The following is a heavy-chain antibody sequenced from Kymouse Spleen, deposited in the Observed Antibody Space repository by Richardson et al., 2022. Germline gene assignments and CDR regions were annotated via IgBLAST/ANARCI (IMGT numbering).Heavy chain of an antibody. J-gene: IGHJ6*02. CDR3: ARDRSIAARNYYYGMDV. CDR1: GGSISSGGYY. Sequence: QVQLQESGPGLVKPSQTLSLTCTVSGGSISSGGYYWSWIRQHPGKGLEWIGYIYYSGSTYYNPSLKSRVTISVDTSKNQFSLKLSSVTAADTAVYYCARDRSIAARNYYYGMDVWGQGTTVTVSS. D-gene: IGHD6-6*01. V-gene: IGHV4-31*03. CDR2: IYYSGST.